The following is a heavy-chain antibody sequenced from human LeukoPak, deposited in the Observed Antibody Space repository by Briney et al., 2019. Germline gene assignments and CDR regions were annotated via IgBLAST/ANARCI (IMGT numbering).Heavy chain of an antibody. CDR3: ARVGSRWELYDAFDI. CDR2: ISAYNGNT. D-gene: IGHD1-26*01. CDR1: GSTFTSYG. V-gene: IGHV1-18*01. J-gene: IGHJ3*02. Sequence: GASVKVSFKASGSTFTSYGISWVRQAPGQGLEWMGWISAYNGNTNYAQKLQGRVTMTTDTSTSTAYMELRSLRSDDTAVYYCARVGSRWELYDAFDIWGQGTMVTVSS.